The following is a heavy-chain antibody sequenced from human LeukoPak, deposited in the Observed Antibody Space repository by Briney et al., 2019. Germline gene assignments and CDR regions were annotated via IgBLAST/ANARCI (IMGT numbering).Heavy chain of an antibody. V-gene: IGHV3-23*01. Sequence: GGSLRLSCAGSGFTFSSYAMSWVRQAPGKGLEWVSAICGSGGSTYYADSVKGRFTISRDNSKNTLYLQMNSLRAEDTAVYYCAKEGYSGYDFPYYFDYWGQGTLVTVSS. CDR3: AKEGYSGYDFPYYFDY. CDR1: GFTFSSYA. D-gene: IGHD5-12*01. J-gene: IGHJ4*02. CDR2: ICGSGGST.